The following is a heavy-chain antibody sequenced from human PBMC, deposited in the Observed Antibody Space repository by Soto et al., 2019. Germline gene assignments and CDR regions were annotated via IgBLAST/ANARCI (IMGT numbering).Heavy chain of an antibody. CDR1: GFSLSTSGVG. CDR3: AHIRYSCSWFRHFDP. J-gene: IGHJ5*02. V-gene: IGHV2-5*02. Sequence: QITLKESGPTLVKPTQTLTLTCTFSGFSLSTSGVGVGWIRQPPGKALEWLALIYWDDAKRYSPSLKSRLTIAKDTSNNQVVLTMTNMDPVDTATYYCAHIRYSCSWFRHFDPWGQGTLVTVSS. D-gene: IGHD6-13*01. CDR2: IYWDDAK.